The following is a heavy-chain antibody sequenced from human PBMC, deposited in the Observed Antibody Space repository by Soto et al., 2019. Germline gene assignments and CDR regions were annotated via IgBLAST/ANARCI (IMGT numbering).Heavy chain of an antibody. V-gene: IGHV4-61*03. CDR3: ARATVQRHFDS. J-gene: IGHJ4*02. D-gene: IGHD4-4*01. CDR2: IYYTGGT. Sequence: WTWIRQPPGKGLEWIGHIYYTGGTTYHPSLRSRVAISLDTSMQHFSLRLNSVTAADTAVYYCARATVQRHFDSWGQGTLVTVSS.